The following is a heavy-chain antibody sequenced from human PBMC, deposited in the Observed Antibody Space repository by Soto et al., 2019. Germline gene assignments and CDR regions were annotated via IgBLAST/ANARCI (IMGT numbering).Heavy chain of an antibody. D-gene: IGHD6-13*01. Sequence: QVQLQESRPGLVKPSQTLSLTCTVSGGSISSGGYYWSWIRQHPGKGLEWIGYIYYSGSTYYNPSLTSRVTISVDTSKNQFSLKLSSVTAADTAVYYCARDRVAAAGHFDYWGQGTLVTVSS. CDR2: IYYSGST. J-gene: IGHJ4*02. CDR3: ARDRVAAAGHFDY. CDR1: GGSISSGGYY. V-gene: IGHV4-31*03.